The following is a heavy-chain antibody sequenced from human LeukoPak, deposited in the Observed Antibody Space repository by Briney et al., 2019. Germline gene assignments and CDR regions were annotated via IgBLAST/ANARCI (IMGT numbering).Heavy chain of an antibody. J-gene: IGHJ4*02. CDR3: ARGGLEMATIYLDY. V-gene: IGHV3-48*01. D-gene: IGHD5-24*01. Sequence: GGSLRLSCAASGFTFSSYSMNWVRQAPGKGLEWVSYISGSSSTIYYTDSVKGRFTISRDNSKNTLYLQMNSLRAEDTAVYYCARGGLEMATIYLDYWGQGTLVTVSS. CDR2: ISGSSSTI. CDR1: GFTFSSYS.